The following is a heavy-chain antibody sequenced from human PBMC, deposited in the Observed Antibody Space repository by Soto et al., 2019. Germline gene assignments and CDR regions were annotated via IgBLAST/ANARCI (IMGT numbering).Heavy chain of an antibody. CDR3: AAIDRRGEYSSSSRHYFDY. V-gene: IGHV4-34*01. D-gene: IGHD6-6*01. CDR1: GGSFSGYY. J-gene: IGHJ4*02. CDR2: INHSGST. Sequence: SETLSLTCAVYGGSFSGYYWSWIRQPPGKGLEWIGEINHSGSTNYNPSLKSRVTISVDTSKNQFSLKLSSVTAADTAVYYCAAIDRRGEYSSSSRHYFDYWGQGTLVTVSS.